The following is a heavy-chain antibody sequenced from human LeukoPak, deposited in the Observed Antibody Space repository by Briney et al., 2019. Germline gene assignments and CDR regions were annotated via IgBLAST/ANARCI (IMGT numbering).Heavy chain of an antibody. CDR2: INHSGST. D-gene: IGHD5-18*01. CDR3: ARPGRRGYSYRFDY. J-gene: IGHJ4*02. V-gene: IGHV4-34*01. Sequence: SETLSLTCAVYGGSFSGYYWSWIRQPPGKGLEWIGEINHSGSTNYNPSLKSRVTISVDTSKNQFSLKLSSVTAADTAVYYCARPGRRGYSYRFDYWGQGTLVTVSS. CDR1: GGSFSGYY.